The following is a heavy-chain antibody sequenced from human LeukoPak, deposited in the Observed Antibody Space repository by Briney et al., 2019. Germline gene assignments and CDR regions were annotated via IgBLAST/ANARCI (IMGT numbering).Heavy chain of an antibody. CDR2: TYNRGST. CDR1: GGSISSCY. V-gene: IGHV4-59*01. D-gene: IGHD6-19*01. J-gene: IGHJ3*02. Sequence: TSETLSLTCTLSGGSISSCYWSWIRQPPGKGLEWIGYTYNRGSTNYNPSLKSRVTILVDTSKHQFSLKLRSVTAADTAVYYCARDRPGIAVAGDAFDIWGQGTLVTVSS. CDR3: ARDRPGIAVAGDAFDI.